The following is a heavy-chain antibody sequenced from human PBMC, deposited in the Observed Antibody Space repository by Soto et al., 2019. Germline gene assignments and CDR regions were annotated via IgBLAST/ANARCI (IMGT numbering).Heavy chain of an antibody. Sequence: QLQLQESGPGLVKPSETLSLTCTVSGGSISSSSYYWGWIRQPPGKGLEWIGSIYYSGSTYYNPSLKSRVTISVDTSKNQFSLKLSSVTAADTAVYYCARHGGIMLGELSLLPFDYWGQGTLVTVSS. V-gene: IGHV4-39*01. CDR1: GGSISSSSYY. D-gene: IGHD3-16*02. CDR2: IYYSGST. CDR3: ARHGGIMLGELSLLPFDY. J-gene: IGHJ4*02.